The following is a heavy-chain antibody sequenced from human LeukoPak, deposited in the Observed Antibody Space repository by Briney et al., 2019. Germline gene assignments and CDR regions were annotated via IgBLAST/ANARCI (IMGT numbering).Heavy chain of an antibody. CDR2: IYHSGST. D-gene: IGHD3-10*01. V-gene: IGHV4-4*02. CDR3: ARELWFGELLVRGAFDI. CDR1: GGSISSSNW. J-gene: IGHJ3*02. Sequence: PSGTLSLTCAVSGGSISSSNWWSWARQPPGEGLEWIGEIYHSGSTNYNPSLKSRVTISVDKSKNQFSLKLSSVTAADTAVYYCARELWFGELLVRGAFDIWGQGTMVTVSS.